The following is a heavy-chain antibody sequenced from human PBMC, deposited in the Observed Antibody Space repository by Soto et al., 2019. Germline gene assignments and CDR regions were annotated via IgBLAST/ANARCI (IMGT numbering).Heavy chain of an antibody. CDR2: IKSKTDGGTT. CDR3: TTLNYDFWSGSLLIDY. D-gene: IGHD3-3*01. J-gene: IGHJ4*02. Sequence: GGSLRLSCVASGFTFSNAWMSWVRQAPGKGLEWVGRIKSKTDGGTTDYAAPVKGRFTISRDDSKNTLYLQMNSLKTEDTAVYYCTTLNYDFWSGSLLIDYWGQGTLVTVSS. V-gene: IGHV3-15*01. CDR1: GFTFSNAW.